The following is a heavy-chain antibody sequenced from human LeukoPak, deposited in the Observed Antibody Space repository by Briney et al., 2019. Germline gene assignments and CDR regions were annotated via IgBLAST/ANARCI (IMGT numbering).Heavy chain of an antibody. CDR1: GFTFSSYG. CDR3: GRLVGIAAAGDDY. Sequence: GGSLRHSCAASGFTFSSYGMHWVRQAPGKGLEWVAVISYDGSNIYYAHSVKGRFTISRDNSQNTLYLQMNSLRAEDTAMYYCGRLVGIAAAGDDYWGQGTLVTVSS. J-gene: IGHJ4*02. CDR2: ISYDGSNI. D-gene: IGHD6-13*01. V-gene: IGHV3-30*03.